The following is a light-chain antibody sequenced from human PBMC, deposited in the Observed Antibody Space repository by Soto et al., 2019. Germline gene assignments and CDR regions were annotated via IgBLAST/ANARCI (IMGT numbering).Light chain of an antibody. Sequence: QLVLTQSPSASAALGASVKLTRTLSSGHSSYAIAWHQQQPEKGPRYFMKLNSDGSHSRGDGIPDRFSGSSSGAERYLTISSLQSEDEADYYCQTWGTGIRLFGGGTKLTVL. CDR1: SGHSSYA. CDR2: LNSDGSH. J-gene: IGLJ3*02. CDR3: QTWGTGIRL. V-gene: IGLV4-69*01.